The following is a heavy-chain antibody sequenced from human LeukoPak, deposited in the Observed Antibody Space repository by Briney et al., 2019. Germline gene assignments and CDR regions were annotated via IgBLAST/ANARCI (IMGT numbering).Heavy chain of an antibody. V-gene: IGHV3-23*01. CDR3: ARTLLGSSYNWFDP. CDR1: GFTFSSYA. CDR2: ISGSGGST. J-gene: IGHJ5*02. Sequence: GGSLRLSCAASGFTFSSYAMSWVRQAPGKGLEWVSAISGSGGSTYYADSVKGRFTISRDNSKNTLYLQMNSLRAEDTAVYYCARTLLGSSYNWFDPWGQGTLVTVSS. D-gene: IGHD6-13*01.